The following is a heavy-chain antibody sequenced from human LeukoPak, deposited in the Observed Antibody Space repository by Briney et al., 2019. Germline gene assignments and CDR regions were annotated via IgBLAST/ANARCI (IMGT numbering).Heavy chain of an antibody. J-gene: IGHJ4*02. CDR3: AKDKGLYYYDSSGYYLDY. CDR1: GFTFSSYW. V-gene: IGHV3-23*01. D-gene: IGHD3-22*01. CDR2: ISGSGGST. Sequence: GGSLRLSCAASGFTFSSYWMHWVRHAPGKGLEWVSAISGSGGSTYYADSVKGRFTISRDNSKNTLYLQMNSLRAEDTAVYYCAKDKGLYYYDSSGYYLDYWGQGTLVTVSS.